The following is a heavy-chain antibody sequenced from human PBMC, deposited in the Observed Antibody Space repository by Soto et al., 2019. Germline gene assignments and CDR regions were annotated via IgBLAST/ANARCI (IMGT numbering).Heavy chain of an antibody. D-gene: IGHD6-25*01. V-gene: IGHV4-39*01. CDR1: GGSITSSSHF. Sequence: SETLSLTCSASGGSITSSSHFWGWVRQPPGKGLEWIGTTYFTGNTYYTPSLKSRLTMSIDTSKNEFSLRLNSVTAADTAVYYCAGQTFTIAAASYGRSNWFDPWGPGTLVTVSS. J-gene: IGHJ5*02. CDR3: AGQTFTIAAASYGRSNWFDP. CDR2: TYFTGNT.